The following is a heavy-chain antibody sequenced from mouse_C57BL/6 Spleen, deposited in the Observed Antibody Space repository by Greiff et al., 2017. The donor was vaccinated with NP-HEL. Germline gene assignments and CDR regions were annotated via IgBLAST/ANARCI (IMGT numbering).Heavy chain of an antibody. D-gene: IGHD1-1*01. Sequence: VQLQQPGTELVKPGASVKLSCKASGYTFTSYWMHWVKQRPGQGLEWIGNINPSNGGTNYNEKFKSKATLTVDKSSSTAYMQLSSLTSEYSAVYNCARLDYYASSYKYWYFDVWGTGTTVTVSS. CDR2: INPSNGGT. J-gene: IGHJ1*03. V-gene: IGHV1-53*01. CDR1: GYTFTSYW. CDR3: ARLDYYASSYKYWYFDV.